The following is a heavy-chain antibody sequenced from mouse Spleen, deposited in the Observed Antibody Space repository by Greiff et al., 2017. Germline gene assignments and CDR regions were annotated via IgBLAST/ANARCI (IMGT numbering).Heavy chain of an antibody. V-gene: IGHV1-69*01. CDR3: ARVYYGSSYFDY. J-gene: IGHJ2*01. CDR1: GYTFTSYW. D-gene: IGHD1-1*01. CDR2: IDPSDSYT. Sequence: QVQLKQPGAELVMPGASVKLSCKASGYTFTSYWMHWVKQRPGQGLEWIGEIDPSDSYTNYNQKFKGKATLTVDKSSSIAYMQLSSLTSEDSAVYYCARVYYGSSYFDYWGQGTTLTVSS.